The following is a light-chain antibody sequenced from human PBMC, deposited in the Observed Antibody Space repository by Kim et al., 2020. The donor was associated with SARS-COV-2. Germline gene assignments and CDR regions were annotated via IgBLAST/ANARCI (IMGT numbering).Light chain of an antibody. Sequence: SPGQSATPSCRASQTVTSPYFAWYQHRPGQAPRLLIYGISTRATGIPDRFSGSGSETAFTLTISRLEPEDFAVYYCQQYGSSPLTFGGGTKVDIK. CDR2: GIS. CDR1: QTVTSPY. J-gene: IGKJ4*01. CDR3: QQYGSSPLT. V-gene: IGKV3-20*01.